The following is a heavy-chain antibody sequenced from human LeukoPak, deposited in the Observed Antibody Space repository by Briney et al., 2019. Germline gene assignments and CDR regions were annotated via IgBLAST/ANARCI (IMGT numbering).Heavy chain of an antibody. D-gene: IGHD3-22*01. CDR3: ASSKLPDYYDSSGYPDY. Sequence: GESLKISWKVSGYSFTSYWIGWVRQMPGKGLEWMGIIYPGDSDTRYSPSFQGQVTISADKSISTAYLQWSSLKASDTAMYYCASSKLPDYYDSSGYPDYWGQGTLVTVSS. CDR2: IYPGDSDT. CDR1: GYSFTSYW. J-gene: IGHJ4*02. V-gene: IGHV5-51*01.